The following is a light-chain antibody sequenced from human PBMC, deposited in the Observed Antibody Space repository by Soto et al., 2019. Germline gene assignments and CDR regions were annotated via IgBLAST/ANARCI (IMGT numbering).Light chain of an antibody. J-gene: IGLJ1*01. V-gene: IGLV2-14*01. Sequence: QSVLTQPASVSGSPGQSITISCTGTSSDVGGYNYVSWYQQHPGKAPKLMIYEVGNRPSGVSNRFSGSKSGNTASLTISGLQAEDEADYYCSSYTSSSTYVVGTGTKV. CDR3: SSYTSSSTYV. CDR1: SSDVGGYNY. CDR2: EVG.